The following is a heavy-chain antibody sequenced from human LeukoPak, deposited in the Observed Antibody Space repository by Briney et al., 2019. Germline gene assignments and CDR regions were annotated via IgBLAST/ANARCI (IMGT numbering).Heavy chain of an antibody. D-gene: IGHD1-26*01. J-gene: IGHJ4*02. V-gene: IGHV4-59*01. CDR2: IHYSGST. Sequence: PSETLSLTCTVSGGSISSYYWSWIRQPPGKGLEWIGYIHYSGSTNYNPSLKSRVTISVDTSKNQFSLKLTSVTAADTAVYYCAREKWKLLPIFDYWGQGTLVTVSS. CDR3: AREKWKLLPIFDY. CDR1: GGSISSYY.